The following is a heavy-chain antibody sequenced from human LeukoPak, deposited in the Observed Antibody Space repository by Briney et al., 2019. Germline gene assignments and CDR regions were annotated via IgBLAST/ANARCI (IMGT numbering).Heavy chain of an antibody. CDR2: ISAYNGNT. CDR3: ARDLRHIVVVVAAAWFDP. V-gene: IGHV1-18*01. Sequence: ASVKVSCKASGYTFTSYGISWVRQAPGQGLEWMGWISAYNGNTNYAQKLQGRVTMTTDTSTSTAYMELRSLRSGDTAVYYCARDLRHIVVVVAAAWFDPWGQGTLVTVSS. J-gene: IGHJ5*02. CDR1: GYTFTSYG. D-gene: IGHD2-15*01.